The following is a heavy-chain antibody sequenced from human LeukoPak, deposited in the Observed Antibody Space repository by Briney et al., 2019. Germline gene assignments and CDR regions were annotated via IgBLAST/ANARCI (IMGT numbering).Heavy chain of an antibody. CDR1: GFTFNTYA. V-gene: IGHV3-48*03. D-gene: IGHD1-26*01. CDR3: AATKAAAFDY. CDR2: ISRSGRTT. Sequence: GGSLRLSCAASGFTFNTYAMNWVRQAPGKGLEWVSYISRSGRTTQYADSAKGRFTVSRDNAKNSLYLQMNSLRAEDTAVYYCAATKAAAFDYWGQGTLVTVSS. J-gene: IGHJ4*02.